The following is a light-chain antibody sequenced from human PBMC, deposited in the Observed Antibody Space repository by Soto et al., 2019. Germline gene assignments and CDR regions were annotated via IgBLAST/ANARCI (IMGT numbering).Light chain of an antibody. Sequence: EIVLTQSPATLSLSPGERATLSCRASRSVTTFLAWYQQKPGQAPRLLIYDASKRATGVPTRFSGSGSGTDFTLTISSLEPEDFAVYYCQQRTNWPLTFGGGDQGGAQT. V-gene: IGKV3-11*01. CDR2: DAS. J-gene: IGKJ4*01. CDR3: QQRTNWPLT. CDR1: RSVTTF.